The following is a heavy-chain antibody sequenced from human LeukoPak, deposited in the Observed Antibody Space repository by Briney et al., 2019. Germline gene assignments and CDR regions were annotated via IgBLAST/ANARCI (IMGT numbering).Heavy chain of an antibody. CDR3: VKGLEDRHDSSGYYSNWFDP. Sequence: GGSLRLSCAASGFTFSTYAMGWVRQAPGKGLEWVSGISVNGGRTYYADSVKGRFTISRDNSKNTLYVHMISLRAEDTAIYYCVKGLEDRHDSSGYYSNWFDPWGQGTLVTVSA. CDR1: GFTFSTYA. D-gene: IGHD3-22*01. J-gene: IGHJ5*02. CDR2: ISVNGGRT. V-gene: IGHV3-23*01.